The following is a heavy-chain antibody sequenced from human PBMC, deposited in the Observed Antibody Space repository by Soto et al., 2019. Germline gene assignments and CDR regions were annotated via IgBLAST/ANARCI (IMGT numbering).Heavy chain of an antibody. CDR2: INGRGNYI. Sequence: PGGSLRLSCAPSGFTFSTYTMNWVRQAPGKGLEWVSSINGRGNYIYYAESVKGRFTISRDNAKNSLYLQMDRLRAEDTALYYCVDTFSLAYWGQGILVTVSS. CDR3: VDTFSLAY. V-gene: IGHV3-21*01. D-gene: IGHD5-18*01. CDR1: GFTFSTYT. J-gene: IGHJ4*02.